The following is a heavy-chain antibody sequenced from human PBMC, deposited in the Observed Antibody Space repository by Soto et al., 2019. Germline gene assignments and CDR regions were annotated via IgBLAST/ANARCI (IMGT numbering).Heavy chain of an antibody. J-gene: IGHJ4*02. CDR2: INPNSGGT. CDR3: AREILGYCSSTSCRGGSTYFDY. V-gene: IGHV1-2*04. CDR1: GYTFTSYA. D-gene: IGHD2-2*01. Sequence: ASVKVSCKASGYTFTSYAMHWVRQAPGQGLEWMGWINPNSGGTNYAQKFQGWVTMTRDTSISTAYMELSRLRSDDTAVYYCAREILGYCSSTSCRGGSTYFDYWGQGTLVTVSS.